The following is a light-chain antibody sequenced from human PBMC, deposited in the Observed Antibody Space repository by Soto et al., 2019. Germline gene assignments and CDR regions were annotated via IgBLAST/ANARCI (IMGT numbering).Light chain of an antibody. J-gene: IGKJ1*01. Sequence: EIVLTQSPGTLSLSPGERATLSCRASQSVSSNNLAWYQQRPGQAPRVVIYGASTRATGIPERFSGSGSGTDFTLTISRLEPEDFAVYYCQQYNNWPTWTFGQGTKVDIK. CDR1: QSVSSNN. V-gene: IGKV3-20*01. CDR2: GAS. CDR3: QQYNNWPTWT.